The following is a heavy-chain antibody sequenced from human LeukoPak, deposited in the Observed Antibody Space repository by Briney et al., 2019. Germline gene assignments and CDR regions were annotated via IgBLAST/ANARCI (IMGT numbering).Heavy chain of an antibody. Sequence: GESLKISCKGSGYSFTNYWIAWVRQMPGKGLEWMGVIYPGDSDTRYNPSFQGQVTISADRSFGTAYLQRSSLKASDSAMYYCARREATTEYFDFWGQGTLVTVSS. CDR2: IYPGDSDT. CDR3: ARREATTEYFDF. V-gene: IGHV5-51*01. CDR1: GYSFTNYW. J-gene: IGHJ4*02. D-gene: IGHD1-7*01.